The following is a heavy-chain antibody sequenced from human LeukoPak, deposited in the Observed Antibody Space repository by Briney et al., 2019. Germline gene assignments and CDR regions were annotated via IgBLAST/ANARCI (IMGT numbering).Heavy chain of an antibody. J-gene: IGHJ3*02. V-gene: IGHV1-69*06. CDR2: IIPIFGTA. CDR3: ARDYYDSRGPAFDI. D-gene: IGHD3-22*01. CDR1: GGTFSSYA. Sequence: ASVKVSCKASGGTFSSYAISWVRQAPGQGLEWMGGIIPIFGTANYAQKFQGRVTITADKSTSTAYMELSRLRSDDTAVYYCARDYYDSRGPAFDIWGRGTMVTVSS.